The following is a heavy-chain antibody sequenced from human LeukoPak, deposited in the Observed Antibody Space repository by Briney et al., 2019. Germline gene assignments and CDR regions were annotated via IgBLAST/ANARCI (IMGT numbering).Heavy chain of an antibody. CDR3: TTAGYFDQFHL. J-gene: IGHJ2*01. CDR1: GFTFTNYW. CDR2: IKSKTDGGTT. V-gene: IGHV3-15*01. D-gene: IGHD3-9*01. Sequence: KSGGSLRLSCAASGFTFTNYWMSWVRQAPGRGLEWVGRIKSKTDGGTTDYAAPVKGRFTISRDDSTNTLYLRMNSLKTEDTAVYYCTTAGYFDQFHLWGRGTLVTVSS.